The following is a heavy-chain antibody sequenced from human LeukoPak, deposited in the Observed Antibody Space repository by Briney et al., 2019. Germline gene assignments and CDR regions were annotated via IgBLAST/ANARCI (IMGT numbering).Heavy chain of an antibody. V-gene: IGHV3-21*01. Sequence: GGSLRLSCAASGFTFSSYSTNWVRQAPGKGLEWVSSISSSSSYIYYADSVKGRFTISRDNAKNSLYLQMKSLRAEDTAVYYCARVGAYYYDSSGYPDYWGQGTLVTVSS. D-gene: IGHD3-22*01. J-gene: IGHJ4*02. CDR1: GFTFSSYS. CDR3: ARVGAYYYDSSGYPDY. CDR2: ISSSSSYI.